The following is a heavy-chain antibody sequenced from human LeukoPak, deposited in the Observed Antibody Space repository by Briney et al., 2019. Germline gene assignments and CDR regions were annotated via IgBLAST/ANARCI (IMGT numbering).Heavy chain of an antibody. CDR3: AKLYCSSTTCYRKFSDY. Sequence: SETLSLTCAVYGGSFSGYYWSWIRQPPGKGLEWIGEINHSGSTNYNPSLKSRVTISVDTSKNQFSLKLSSVTAADTAVYYCAKLYCSSTTCYRKFSDYWGQGILVTVSS. CDR1: GGSFSGYY. V-gene: IGHV4-34*01. J-gene: IGHJ4*02. D-gene: IGHD2-2*01. CDR2: INHSGST.